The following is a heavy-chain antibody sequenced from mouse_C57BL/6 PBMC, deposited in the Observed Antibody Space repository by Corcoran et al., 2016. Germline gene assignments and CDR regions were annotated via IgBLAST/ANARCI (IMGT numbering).Heavy chain of an antibody. V-gene: IGHV8-12*01. D-gene: IGHD3-2*02. CDR1: GFSLSTSGMG. CDR3: ARTAQATCYFDY. J-gene: IGHJ2*01. CDR2: IYWDDDK. Sequence: QVTLKESGPGILQSSQTLSLTCSFSGFSLSTSGMGVSWIRQPSGKGLEWLAHIYWDDDKRYNPSLKSRLTISKDTSRNQVFLKITSVDTAYTATYYCARTAQATCYFDYWGQGTTLTVSS.